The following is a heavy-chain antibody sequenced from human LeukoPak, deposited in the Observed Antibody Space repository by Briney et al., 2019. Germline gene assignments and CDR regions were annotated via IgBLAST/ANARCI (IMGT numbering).Heavy chain of an antibody. D-gene: IGHD4-17*01. CDR2: ISGGGETT. Sequence: GGSLRLSCAASGFTLNNYAMNWVRQAPGKGLEWVSSISGGGETTYYAHSAKGRFTISRDNSQNTLYLQMNSLRAEDTAVYYCARDYADYVGYFFFDYWGQGTLVTVSS. V-gene: IGHV3-23*01. CDR3: ARDYADYVGYFFFDY. CDR1: GFTLNNYA. J-gene: IGHJ4*02.